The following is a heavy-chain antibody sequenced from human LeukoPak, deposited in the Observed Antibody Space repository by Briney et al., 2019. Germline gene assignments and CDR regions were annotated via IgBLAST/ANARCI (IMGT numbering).Heavy chain of an antibody. CDR2: IGLSGSPL. D-gene: IGHD3-22*01. V-gene: IGHV3-11*04. CDR3: ARKDFSSGSFSY. J-gene: IGHJ4*02. Sequence: GGSLRLSCAVSGFPFSRFYMSWIRQAPGKGLEWISYIGLSGSPLDYADSVKGRFTISRDNAKNSLYLDMNSLRAEDTAVCYCARKDFSSGSFSYWGQGTLVTVSS. CDR1: GFPFSRFY.